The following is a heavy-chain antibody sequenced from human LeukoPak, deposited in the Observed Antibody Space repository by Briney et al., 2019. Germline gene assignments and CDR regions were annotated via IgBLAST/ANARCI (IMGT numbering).Heavy chain of an antibody. Sequence: RASAKVSCTASGYTFTSYYMHWVRQAPGQGLEWMGIINPSGGSTSYAQKFQGRVTMTRDTSTSTVYMELSSLRSEDTAVYYCARRWELTDAFDIWGQGTMVTVSS. J-gene: IGHJ3*02. CDR2: INPSGGST. CDR1: GYTFTSYY. CDR3: ARRWELTDAFDI. D-gene: IGHD1-26*01. V-gene: IGHV1-46*01.